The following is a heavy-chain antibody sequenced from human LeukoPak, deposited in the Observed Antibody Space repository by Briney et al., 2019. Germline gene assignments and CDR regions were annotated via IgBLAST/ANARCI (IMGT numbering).Heavy chain of an antibody. J-gene: IGHJ4*02. D-gene: IGHD2-15*01. CDR2: INSDGSST. CDR3: ASIPYCSGGSCYSGSDY. CDR1: GFTFSSYE. V-gene: IGHV3-74*01. Sequence: GGSLRLSCAASGFTFSSYEMNWVRQAPGKGLVWVSRINSDGSSTSYADSVKGRFTISRDNAKNTLYLQMNSLRAEDTAVYYCASIPYCSGGSCYSGSDYWGQGTLVTVSS.